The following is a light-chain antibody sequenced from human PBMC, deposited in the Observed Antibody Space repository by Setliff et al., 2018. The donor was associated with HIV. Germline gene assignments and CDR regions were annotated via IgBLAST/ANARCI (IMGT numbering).Light chain of an antibody. Sequence: SYELTQPPSVSVSPGQTARITCSADALPTQYAYWYQQKPGQAPVLVVYDDSDRPSGIPERFSGSNSGNTATLTISRVEAGDEADYYCQVWDYSGHPYVFGSGTKVTVL. J-gene: IGLJ1*01. V-gene: IGLV3-21*02. CDR1: ALPTQY. CDR2: DDS. CDR3: QVWDYSGHPYV.